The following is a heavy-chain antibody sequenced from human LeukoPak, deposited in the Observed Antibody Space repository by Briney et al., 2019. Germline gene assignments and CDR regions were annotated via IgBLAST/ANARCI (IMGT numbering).Heavy chain of an antibody. CDR3: ARRPVACSGGSCYRNWFDP. Sequence: ASVKVSCKASGYTFTSYDINWVRQATGQGLEWMGWMNPNSGNTGYAQKFQGRVTMTRSTSISTAYMELSSLRSEDTAVYYCARRPVACSGGSCYRNWFDPWGQGTLVTVSS. CDR1: GYTFTSYD. CDR2: MNPNSGNT. V-gene: IGHV1-8*01. D-gene: IGHD2-15*01. J-gene: IGHJ5*02.